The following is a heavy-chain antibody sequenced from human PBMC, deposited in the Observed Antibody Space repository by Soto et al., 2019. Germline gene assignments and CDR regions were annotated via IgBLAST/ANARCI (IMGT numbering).Heavy chain of an antibody. CDR2: VNNDGTDT. V-gene: IGHV3-74*01. CDR3: ARGGFAHGFDL. J-gene: IGHJ3*01. CDR1: GFTFVHYL. Sequence: GGSLRLSCAASGFTFVHYLMHWVRQAPGKGLVWVSRVNNDGTDTIYADSVKGRFTVSRDNAKNTLFLQVNSLRADDTAVYYCARGGFAHGFDLWGQGTMVTVSS.